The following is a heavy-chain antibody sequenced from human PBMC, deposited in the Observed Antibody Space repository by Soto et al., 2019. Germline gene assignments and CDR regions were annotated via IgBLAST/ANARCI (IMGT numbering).Heavy chain of an antibody. D-gene: IGHD6-13*01. CDR2: IYSGGST. CDR1: GFTVSSNY. V-gene: IGHV3-53*02. Sequence: EVQLVETGGGLIQPGGSLRLSCAASGFTVSSNYMSWVRQAPGKGLEWVSVIYSGGSTYYADSVKCRFTIYRDNSKNTLYLQMNSLRAEDTAVYYCARDRIAGGGYYFDYWGQGTLVTVSS. J-gene: IGHJ4*02. CDR3: ARDRIAGGGYYFDY.